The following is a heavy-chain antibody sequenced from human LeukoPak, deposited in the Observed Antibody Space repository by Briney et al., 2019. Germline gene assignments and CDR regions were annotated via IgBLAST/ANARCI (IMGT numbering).Heavy chain of an antibody. D-gene: IGHD3-10*01. J-gene: IGHJ4*02. Sequence: GGSLRLSCTGSGFTFGDYAMNWVRQAPGKGPEWVSGISGSGGSTYFADSVKGRFTISRDNSKNTLYVQMNSLRAEDTAVYYCSYKASPGDFDSWGQGTLVTVSS. CDR3: SYKASPGDFDS. V-gene: IGHV3-23*01. CDR2: ISGSGGST. CDR1: GFTFGDYA.